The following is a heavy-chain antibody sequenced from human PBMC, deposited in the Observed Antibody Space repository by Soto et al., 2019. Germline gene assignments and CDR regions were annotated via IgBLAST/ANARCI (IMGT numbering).Heavy chain of an antibody. Sequence: GGSLRLSCAASGFTFSSYAMSWVRQAPGKGLEWVSAISGSGGSAYYADSVKGRFTISRDNSKNTLYLQMNSLRAEDTAVYYCAKDTASIPLEYFQHWGQGTLVTVSS. V-gene: IGHV3-23*01. CDR2: ISGSGGSA. CDR1: GFTFSSYA. D-gene: IGHD3-3*02. J-gene: IGHJ1*01. CDR3: AKDTASIPLEYFQH.